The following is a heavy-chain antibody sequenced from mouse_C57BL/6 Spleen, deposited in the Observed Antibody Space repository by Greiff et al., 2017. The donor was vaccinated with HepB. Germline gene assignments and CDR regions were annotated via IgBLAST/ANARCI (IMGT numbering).Heavy chain of an antibody. J-gene: IGHJ4*01. D-gene: IGHD2-4*01. Sequence: VKLQQPGAELVMPGASVKLSCKASGYTFTSYWMHWVKQRPGQGLEWIGEIDPSDSYTNYNQKFKGKSTLTVDKSSSTAYMQLSSLTSEDSAVYYCARRKDDYDAFYAMDYWGQGTSVTVSS. V-gene: IGHV1-69*01. CDR1: GYTFTSYW. CDR3: ARRKDDYDAFYAMDY. CDR2: IDPSDSYT.